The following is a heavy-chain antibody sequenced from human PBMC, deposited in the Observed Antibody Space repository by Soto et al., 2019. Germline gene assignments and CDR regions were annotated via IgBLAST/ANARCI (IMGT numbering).Heavy chain of an antibody. CDR3: ARGGDGSGSESVFDI. CDR1: GGTFSTYP. D-gene: IGHD3-22*01. V-gene: IGHV1-69*04. Sequence: SVKVFCKTSGGTFSTYPITWVRQAPGQGLEWMGRTIPILDITDYAQKFQGRVTITADKSTTTAYMELSSLKFEDTAVYYCARGGDGSGSESVFDIWGQGTMVTVSS. J-gene: IGHJ3*02. CDR2: TIPILDIT.